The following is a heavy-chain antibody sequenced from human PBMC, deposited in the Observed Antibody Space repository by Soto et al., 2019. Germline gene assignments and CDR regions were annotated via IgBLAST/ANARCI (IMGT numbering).Heavy chain of an antibody. J-gene: IGHJ4*02. CDR2: IRSKANSYAT. V-gene: IGHV3-73*01. Sequence: PGGSLRLSCAASGFTFSGSAMHWVRQASGKGLEWVGRIRSKANSYATAYAASVKGRFTISRDDSKNTAYLQMNSLKTEDTALYYCTRHGGWSTTSFDYWGQGTLVTVS. CDR1: GFTFSGSA. CDR3: TRHGGWSTTSFDY. D-gene: IGHD5-12*01.